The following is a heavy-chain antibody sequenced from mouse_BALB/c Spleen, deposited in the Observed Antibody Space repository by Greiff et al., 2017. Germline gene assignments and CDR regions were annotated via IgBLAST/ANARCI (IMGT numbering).Heavy chain of an antibody. CDR1: GFNIKDTY. Sequence: VQLQQSGAELVKPGASVKLSCTASGFNIKDTYMHWVKQRPEQGLEWIGRIDPANGNTKYDPKFQGKATITADTSSNTAYLQLSSLTSEDTAVYYCARAGVYYYGSGYFEVWGAGTTVTVSS. J-gene: IGHJ1*01. D-gene: IGHD1-1*01. CDR3: ARAGVYYYGSGYFEV. CDR2: IDPANGNT. V-gene: IGHV14-3*02.